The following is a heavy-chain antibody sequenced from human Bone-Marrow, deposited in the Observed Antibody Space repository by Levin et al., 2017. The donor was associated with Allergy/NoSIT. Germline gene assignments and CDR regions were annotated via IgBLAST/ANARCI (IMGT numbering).Heavy chain of an antibody. CDR2: INHSGST. J-gene: IGHJ4*02. D-gene: IGHD5-12*01. CDR3: ARGGGYTGYYFDY. CDR1: GGSFSGFY. V-gene: IGHV4-34*01. Sequence: GSLRLSCAVYGGSFSGFYWTWIRQPPGKGLEWIGEINHSGSTNYNASLKSRVTISVDTSKNQVSLELRSVTAADTGVYYCARGGGYTGYYFDYWGQGALVTVSS.